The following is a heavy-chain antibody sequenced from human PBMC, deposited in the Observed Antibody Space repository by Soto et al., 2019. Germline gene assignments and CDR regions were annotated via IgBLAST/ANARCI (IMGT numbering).Heavy chain of an antibody. J-gene: IGHJ3*02. V-gene: IGHV4-39*01. D-gene: IGHD4-17*01. CDR3: ARQRPPVLRRQPDAFDI. CDR2: VYTSGST. Sequence: QLQLQESGPGLVKPSETLSLTCSVSGGSISNSYYWGWIRQPPGKGPEWIGSVYTSGSTYHNPSLKRLVSMAVDTTKSQFSLNLTSLTDADTAVYYCARQRPPVLRRQPDAFDIWGPGIVVIVSS. CDR1: GGSISNSYY.